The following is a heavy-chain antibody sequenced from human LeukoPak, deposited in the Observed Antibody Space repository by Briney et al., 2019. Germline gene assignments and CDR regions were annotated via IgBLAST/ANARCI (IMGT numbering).Heavy chain of an antibody. V-gene: IGHV4-39*01. Sequence: SETLSLTCAVSGGSISSSSYYWGWIRQPPGKGLEWIGSIYYSGSTYYNPSLKSRVTISVDTSKNQFSLKLSSVTAADTAVYYCASIAAAGTLFDYWGQGTLVTVSS. CDR1: GGSISSSSYY. CDR2: IYYSGST. CDR3: ASIAAAGTLFDY. J-gene: IGHJ4*02. D-gene: IGHD6-13*01.